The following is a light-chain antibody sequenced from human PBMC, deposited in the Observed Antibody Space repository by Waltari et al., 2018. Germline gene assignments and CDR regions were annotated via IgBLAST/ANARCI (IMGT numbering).Light chain of an antibody. V-gene: IGLV1-44*01. CDR3: AAWDDSLNAWV. CDR2: SNN. CDR1: SSNIGSNT. J-gene: IGLJ3*02. Sequence: QSVLTQPPSASGTPGQRVTISCSGSSSNIGSNTVNWYQHLPGTAPKVLIYSNNQRPSGVPDRFSGSKSGTSASLAISGLQSEDEADYYCAAWDDSLNAWVFGGGTKLTVL.